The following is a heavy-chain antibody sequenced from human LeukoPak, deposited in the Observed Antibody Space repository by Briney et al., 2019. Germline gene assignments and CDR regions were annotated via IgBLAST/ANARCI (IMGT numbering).Heavy chain of an antibody. Sequence: SETLSLTCTVSGGSISSSGYFWGWIRQPPGKGLDWIGSIHYGGSTYYNPSLKSRVTISVDTSKNQFSLKLSSVTAADTAVYYCARRAGGQPAPFDYWGQGTLVTVSS. CDR3: ARRAGGQPAPFDY. D-gene: IGHD6-13*01. V-gene: IGHV4-39*07. CDR2: IHYGGST. CDR1: GGSISSSGYF. J-gene: IGHJ4*02.